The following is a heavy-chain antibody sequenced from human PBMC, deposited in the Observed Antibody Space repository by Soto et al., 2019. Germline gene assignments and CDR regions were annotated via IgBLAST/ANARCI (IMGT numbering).Heavy chain of an antibody. Sequence: EGRLLESGGGLVQPGGSLRLSCAATGFSFSSYAMTWVRQAPGKWLEWVSGIINSGCSTYYADSVKGRFTISRNNSKRSVYLHMNSLKAEDTAVYYCAKGIGDIVVVVAASSWFDSWGQGTLVTVSA. D-gene: IGHD2-15*01. V-gene: IGHV3-23*01. CDR3: AKGIGDIVVVVAASSWFDS. CDR1: GFSFSSYA. CDR2: IINSGCST. J-gene: IGHJ5*01.